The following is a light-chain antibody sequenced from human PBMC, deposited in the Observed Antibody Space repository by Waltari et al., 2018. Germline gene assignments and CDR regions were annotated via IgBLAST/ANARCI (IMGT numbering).Light chain of an antibody. CDR3: QQYGSSILYT. Sequence: MLTQSPATLSLSPGETVTLSCRASQRLTKSYLAWYQQKPGQAPRLLIYGASSRAAGIPERFRGSGSGTDFTLTINRLEPEDFAMYYCQQYGSSILYTFGQGTKLEIK. J-gene: IGKJ2*01. V-gene: IGKV3-20*01. CDR2: GAS. CDR1: QRLTKSY.